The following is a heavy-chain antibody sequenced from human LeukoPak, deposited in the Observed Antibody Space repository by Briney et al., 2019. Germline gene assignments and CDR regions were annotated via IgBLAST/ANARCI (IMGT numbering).Heavy chain of an antibody. CDR2: TYYRSKWYN. Sequence: SQTLSLTCAISGDSVSSNSAAWNWIRQSPSRGLEWLGRTYYRSKWYNDYAVSVKSRITINPDTSKNQFSLQLNSVTPEDTAVYYCARDYGSGSYYSPPAFDYWGQGTLVTVSS. CDR3: ARDYGSGSYYSPPAFDY. V-gene: IGHV6-1*01. D-gene: IGHD3-10*01. J-gene: IGHJ4*02. CDR1: GDSVSSNSAA.